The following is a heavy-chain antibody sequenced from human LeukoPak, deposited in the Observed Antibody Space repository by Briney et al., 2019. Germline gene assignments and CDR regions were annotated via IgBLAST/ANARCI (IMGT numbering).Heavy chain of an antibody. Sequence: SGTLSLTCAVYGGPFSGYYWTWIRQPPGKGLEWIGEINQGGTTNYNPSLRSRVTILIDTSRNQLSLRLSSVTAADTAVYYCARGRLFSGYRGNVGHEDFDYWGQGSLVTVSS. V-gene: IGHV4-34*01. CDR1: GGPFSGYY. D-gene: IGHD5-12*01. J-gene: IGHJ4*02. CDR3: ARGRLFSGYRGNVGHEDFDY. CDR2: INQGGTT.